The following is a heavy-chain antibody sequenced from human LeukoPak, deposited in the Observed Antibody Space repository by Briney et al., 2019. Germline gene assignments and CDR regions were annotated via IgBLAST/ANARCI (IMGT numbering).Heavy chain of an antibody. D-gene: IGHD3-10*01. Sequence: NSSETLSLTCTVSGGSISSSSYYWGWIRQPPGKGLEWIGSMYNSGSTYYSPSLKSRLTISVDTSKNQFSLKLSSVTAADTAVYYCASGGLQWFQNWFDPWGQGTLVTVSS. CDR2: MYNSGST. V-gene: IGHV4-39*07. CDR3: ASGGLQWFQNWFDP. J-gene: IGHJ5*02. CDR1: GGSISSSSYY.